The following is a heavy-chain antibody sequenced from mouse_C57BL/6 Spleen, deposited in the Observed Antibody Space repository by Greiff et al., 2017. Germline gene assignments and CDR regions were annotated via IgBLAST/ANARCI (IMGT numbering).Heavy chain of an antibody. J-gene: IGHJ2*01. V-gene: IGHV1-26*01. CDR3: ARSYYGSSSYYFDY. CDR1: GYTFTDYY. CDR2: INPNNGGT. Sequence: DVKLQESGPELVKPGASVKISCKASGYTFTDYYMNWVKQSHGKSLEWIGDINPNNGGTSYNQKFKGKATLTVDKSSSTAYMELRSLTSEDSAVYYCARSYYGSSSYYFDYWGQGTTLTVSS. D-gene: IGHD1-1*01.